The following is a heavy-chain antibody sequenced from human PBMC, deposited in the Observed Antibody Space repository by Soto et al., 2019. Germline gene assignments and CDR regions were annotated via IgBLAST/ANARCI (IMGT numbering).Heavy chain of an antibody. CDR3: ARTYDGSGPNSGGYSFDI. V-gene: IGHV4-59*01. J-gene: IGHJ3*02. CDR2: IYYSVT. CDR1: GGSISSYY. D-gene: IGHD3-22*01. Sequence: PSETLSLTCSVSGGSISSYYWSWIRQPPGKGLEWIAYIYYSVTSYNPSLKSRFSISLDTSKNQFSLKLSSVTAADTAVYYCARTYDGSGPNSGGYSFDIWGQGTMVTVSS.